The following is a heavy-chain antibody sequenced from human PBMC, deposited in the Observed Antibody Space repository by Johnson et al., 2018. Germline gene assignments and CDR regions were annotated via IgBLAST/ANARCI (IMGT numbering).Heavy chain of an antibody. CDR1: GITIGRHA. CDR2: ISWNAGRS. CDR3: AGVGADAFHI. D-gene: IGHD4/OR15-4a*01. Sequence: EVQLVETGGGVVRPGGSLRLSCVASGITIGRHAMSWIRQPPGKGLEWVSGISWNAGRSGYAGSVRGRFTISRDNVKNSLYLQLSSLRVEDTALYYCAGVGADAFHIWGQGTMVTVSS. J-gene: IGHJ3*02. V-gene: IGHV3-20*04.